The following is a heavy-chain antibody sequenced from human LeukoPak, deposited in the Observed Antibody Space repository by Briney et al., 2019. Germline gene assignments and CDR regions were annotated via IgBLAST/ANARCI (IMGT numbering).Heavy chain of an antibody. Sequence: ASVKVSCKASGYTFTGYYMHWVRQAPGQGLEWMGWINPNSGGTNYAQKFQGRVTMTRDTSISTAYMELSRLRSDDTAVYYCARRTKSIVGATIDYWGQGTLVTASS. J-gene: IGHJ4*02. CDR3: ARRTKSIVGATIDY. CDR2: INPNSGGT. V-gene: IGHV1-2*02. D-gene: IGHD1-26*01. CDR1: GYTFTGYY.